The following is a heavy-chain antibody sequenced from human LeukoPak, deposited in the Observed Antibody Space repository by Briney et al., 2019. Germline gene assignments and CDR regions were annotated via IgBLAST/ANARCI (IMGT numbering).Heavy chain of an antibody. J-gene: IGHJ3*02. CDR1: GFTFSSYW. Sequence: PGGSLRLSCAASGFTFSSYWMHWVRHAPGKGLVWVSRINGDGTSTDYAASVKGRFSISRDNAKNTLYLQMNSLRSEDTAVYYCAKEPHSDYSDHTDSFDIWGQGTMVTVSS. CDR3: AKEPHSDYSDHTDSFDI. V-gene: IGHV3-74*01. D-gene: IGHD4-17*01. CDR2: INGDGTST.